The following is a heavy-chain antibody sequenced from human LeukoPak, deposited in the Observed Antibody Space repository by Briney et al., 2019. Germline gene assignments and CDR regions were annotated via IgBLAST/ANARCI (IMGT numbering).Heavy chain of an antibody. J-gene: IGHJ4*02. CDR1: GFKFSVYS. Sequence: GGSLRLSCAASGFKFSVYSMNWVRRAPGKGLEWVSYMTSDTKTIYYAVSVQGRFTISRDNVKNSVFLQMDSLRHEDTAVYYCARSVEGSFDYWGQGTLVTVSS. D-gene: IGHD3-3*01. CDR3: ARSVEGSFDY. V-gene: IGHV3-48*02. CDR2: MTSDTKTI.